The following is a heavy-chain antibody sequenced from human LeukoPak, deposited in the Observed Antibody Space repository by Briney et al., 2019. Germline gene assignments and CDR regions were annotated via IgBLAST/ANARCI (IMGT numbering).Heavy chain of an antibody. CDR3: VKGGIATYNWFDP. CDR2: ISSNGGST. CDR1: GFTFSSYA. Sequence: PGGSLRLPYSASGFTFSSYAMHWVRQAPGKGLEYVSAISSNGGSTYYADSVKGRFTISRDNSKNTLYLQMSSLRAEDTAVYYCVKGGIATYNWFDPWGQGTLVTVSS. J-gene: IGHJ5*02. V-gene: IGHV3-64D*06. D-gene: IGHD6-13*01.